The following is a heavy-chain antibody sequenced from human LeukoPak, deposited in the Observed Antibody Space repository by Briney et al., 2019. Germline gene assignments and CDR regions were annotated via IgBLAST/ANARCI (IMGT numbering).Heavy chain of an antibody. D-gene: IGHD2-15*01. V-gene: IGHV3-23*01. CDR3: AKAIGGSSYSPPPM. Sequence: GGSLRLSGAASGLTRSNYGMSWVRQAPGKGLEWVSVVSGSGSETYSADSVKGRFTISRDNSKNTLYLQMNSLRVEDTAVYFCAKAIGGSSYSPPPMWGQGTMVTVS. J-gene: IGHJ3*02. CDR1: GLTRSNYG. CDR2: VSGSGSET.